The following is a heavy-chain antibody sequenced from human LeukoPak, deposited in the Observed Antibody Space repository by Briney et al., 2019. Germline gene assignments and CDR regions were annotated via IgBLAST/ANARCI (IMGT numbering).Heavy chain of an antibody. J-gene: IGHJ6*03. CDR2: IKQDGTEK. V-gene: IGHV3-7*01. CDR1: GFTFSCYY. CDR3: ARVIAARPARRTYYYMDV. Sequence: GESLRLSCAASGFTFSCYYMGWVRQAPGKGLEWVANIKQDGTEKYYVDSVRGRFAITRDNAKDSLYLQMNRLRPEDTAVYHCARVIAARPARRTYYYMDVWGTGTTVTVSS. D-gene: IGHD6-6*01.